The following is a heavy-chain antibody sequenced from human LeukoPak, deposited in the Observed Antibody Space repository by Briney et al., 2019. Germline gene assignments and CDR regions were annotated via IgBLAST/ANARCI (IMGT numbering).Heavy chain of an antibody. CDR1: GFTFSSYW. CDR2: IKQDGSEK. CDR3: ASGSGSTLDSQPFDY. V-gene: IGHV3-7*01. Sequence: GGSLRLSCAASGFTFSSYWMSWVRQAPGKGLEWVANIKQDGSEKYYVDSVKGRFTISRDNAKNSLYLQMNSLRAEDTAVYYCASGSGSTLDSQPFDYWGQGTLVTVSS. J-gene: IGHJ4*02. D-gene: IGHD6-19*01.